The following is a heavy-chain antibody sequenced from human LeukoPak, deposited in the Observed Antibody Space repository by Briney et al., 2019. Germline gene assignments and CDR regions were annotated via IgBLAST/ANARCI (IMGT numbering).Heavy chain of an antibody. J-gene: IGHJ4*02. V-gene: IGHV4-59*08. Sequence: SETLSLTCSVSNASISSYYWSWIRQSPGKGLEWIGYISNSGSTDYNPSLKSRVTISVGTSKNQFSLKLSSVTAADTAVYYCARHWGSCRGGDCYTFDCWGQGTLVTVSS. CDR3: ARHWGSCRGGDCYTFDC. D-gene: IGHD2-21*02. CDR2: ISNSGST. CDR1: NASISSYY.